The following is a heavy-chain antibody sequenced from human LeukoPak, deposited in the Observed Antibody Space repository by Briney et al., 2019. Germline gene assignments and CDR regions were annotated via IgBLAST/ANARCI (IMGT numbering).Heavy chain of an antibody. J-gene: IGHJ6*02. CDR1: GGSISSSNW. D-gene: IGHD3-22*01. CDR2: IYHSGST. CDR3: ARDHYYDSGGYYYFSYYYGMDV. Sequence: PSGTLSLTCAVSGGSISSSNWWSWVRQPPGKGLEWIGEIYHSGSTNYNPSLKSRVTISVDKSKNQFSLKLSSVTAADTAVYYCARDHYYDSGGYYYFSYYYGMDVWGQGTTVTVSS. V-gene: IGHV4-4*02.